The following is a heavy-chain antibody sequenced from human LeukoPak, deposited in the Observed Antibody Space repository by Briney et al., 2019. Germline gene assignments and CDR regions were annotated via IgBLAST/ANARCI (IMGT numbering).Heavy chain of an antibody. D-gene: IGHD3-22*01. V-gene: IGHV4-38-2*02. CDR2: IDHSGSY. CDR1: GHSINSGYY. J-gene: IGHJ4*02. CDR3: ARGVSDTSGSHYSGGFYYFDY. Sequence: KPSETLSLTCTVSGHSINSGYYWGWIRQPPGKGLEWIGSIDHSGSYYSTPSLKSRITISLDSSKKRFFLELTSVTAADTAVYFCARGVSDTSGSHYSGGFYYFDYWGRGTLVSVSS.